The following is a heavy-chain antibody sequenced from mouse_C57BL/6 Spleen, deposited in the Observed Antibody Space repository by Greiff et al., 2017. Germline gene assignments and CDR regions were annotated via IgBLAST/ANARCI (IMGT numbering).Heavy chain of an antibody. CDR1: GYTFTSYW. J-gene: IGHJ4*01. V-gene: IGHV1-64*01. CDR3: ARSYYGSSRGNPYAMDY. D-gene: IGHD1-1*01. CDR2: IPPNSGST. Sequence: QVQLQQPGAELVKPGASVKLSCKASGYTFTSYWMHWVKQRPGQGLEWIGMIPPNSGSTNYNEKFKSKATLTVDKSSSTAYMQLSSLTSEDSAVYYCARSYYGSSRGNPYAMDYWGQGTSVTVSS.